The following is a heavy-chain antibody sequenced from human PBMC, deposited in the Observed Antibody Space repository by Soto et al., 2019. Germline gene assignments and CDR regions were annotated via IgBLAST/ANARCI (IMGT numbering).Heavy chain of an antibody. CDR3: AGDLGELSAIDAFDT. CDR2: ISVYNGDT. J-gene: IGHJ3*02. CDR1: GYPFKSYG. D-gene: IGHD3-16*02. Sequence: QVQLVQSGVEVKKPGASVKVSCKISGYPFKSYGLNWVRQAPGQGLEWMGWISVYNGDTNYAQKFQGRVTMTADTSTSTSYMELRSLRSDDTAVYYGAGDLGELSAIDAFDTWGQGTMVTVSS. V-gene: IGHV1-18*01.